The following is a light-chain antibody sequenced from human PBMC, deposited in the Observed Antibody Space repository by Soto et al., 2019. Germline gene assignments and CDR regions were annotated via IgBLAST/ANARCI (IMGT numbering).Light chain of an antibody. CDR1: SSDVGGYSY. V-gene: IGLV2-11*01. CDR2: DVS. Sequence: QSALTHPRSVSGTPGQSVTISCTGTSSDVGGYSYLSWYQQHPGEGPKLMIYDVSKRPSGVPDRFAGSKSGNTASLTISGLQAEDEADDSCCSYAGRNTCNVFGRGTKVTVL. CDR3: CSYAGRNTCNV. J-gene: IGLJ1*01.